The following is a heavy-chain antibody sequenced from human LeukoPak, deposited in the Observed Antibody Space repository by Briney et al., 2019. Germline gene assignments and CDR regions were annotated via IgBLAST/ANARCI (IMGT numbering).Heavy chain of an antibody. D-gene: IGHD6-13*01. CDR2: ISYDGSNK. Sequence: GRSLRLSCAASGFTFSNYAMHWVRQAPGKGLEWVAVISYDGSNKYYADSVKGRFAISRDNSKNTLYLQMNSLRAEDTAVYYCARITGYSSSWYTVDYWGQGTLVTVSS. CDR3: ARITGYSSSWYTVDY. J-gene: IGHJ4*02. V-gene: IGHV3-30*09. CDR1: GFTFSNYA.